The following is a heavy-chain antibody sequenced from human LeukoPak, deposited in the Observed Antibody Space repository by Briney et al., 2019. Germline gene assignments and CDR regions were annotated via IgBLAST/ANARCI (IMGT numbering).Heavy chain of an antibody. CDR1: GGSFSGYY. CDR3: ARDQTDGYNDDAFDI. D-gene: IGHD5-24*01. CDR2: KYYSGST. J-gene: IGHJ3*02. V-gene: IGHV4-59*01. Sequence: SETLSLTCAVYGGSFSGYYWSWIRQPPGKGLEWIGYKYYSGSTNYNPSLKSRVTISVDTSKNQFSLKLSSVTAADTAMYYCARDQTDGYNDDAFDIWGQGTMVTVSS.